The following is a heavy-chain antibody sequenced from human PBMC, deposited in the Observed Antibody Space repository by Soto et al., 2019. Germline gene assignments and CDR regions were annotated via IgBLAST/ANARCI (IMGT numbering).Heavy chain of an antibody. CDR1: GGSIRSNNW. CDR3: ARVFSGSYSDY. V-gene: IGHV4-4*02. J-gene: IGHJ4*02. D-gene: IGHD1-26*01. CDR2: IFHSGST. Sequence: QVQLQESGPGLVKPSGTLSLTCAVSGGSIRSNNWWSWVRQPPGKGLEWIGEIFHSGSTNYNPSHKTRVTITVDKSKKQFSLKLSSVTAADTAVYYCARVFSGSYSDYWGQGTLVTVSS.